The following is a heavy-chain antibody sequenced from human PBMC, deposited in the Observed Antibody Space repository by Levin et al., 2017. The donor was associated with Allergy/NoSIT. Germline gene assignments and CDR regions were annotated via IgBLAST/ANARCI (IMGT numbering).Heavy chain of an antibody. V-gene: IGHV1-2*02. CDR3: ARSEGAEEGLVWYFDY. Sequence: ASVKVSCKASGYTFTGYYMHWVRQAPGQGLEWMGWINPNSGGTNYAQKFQGRVTMTRDTSISTAYMELSRLRSDDTAVYYCARSEGAEEGLVWYFDYWGQGTLVTVSS. D-gene: IGHD2-8*02. J-gene: IGHJ4*02. CDR2: INPNSGGT. CDR1: GYTFTGYY.